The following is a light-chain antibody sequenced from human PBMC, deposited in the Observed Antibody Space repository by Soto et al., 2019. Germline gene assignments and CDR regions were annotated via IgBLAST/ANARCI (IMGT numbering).Light chain of an antibody. V-gene: IGKV3-15*01. CDR2: GAS. CDR3: QRRSNWLT. J-gene: IGKJ4*01. Sequence: EIVMTQSPATLSVSPGERATLSCRASQSVSSNLAWYQQKPGQAPRLLIYGASTRATGIPARFSGSGSGTEFTLTISSLEPEDFAVYYCQRRSNWLTFGGGTKVEIK. CDR1: QSVSSN.